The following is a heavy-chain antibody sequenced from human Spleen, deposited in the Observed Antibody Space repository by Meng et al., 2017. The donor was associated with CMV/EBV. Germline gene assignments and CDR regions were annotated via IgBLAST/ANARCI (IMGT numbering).Heavy chain of an antibody. V-gene: IGHV3-43D*03. CDR3: AKGDISGYMAADY. CDR2: IGWDGGST. Sequence: GGSLRLSCAASGFTFSDYAMHWVRQPPGKGLEWVSLIGWDGGSTYYADSVKGRFTISGDNSKNSLYLQMNSLRAEDTALYYCAKGDISGYMAADYWGQGTLVTVSS. D-gene: IGHD3-22*01. CDR1: GFTFSDYA. J-gene: IGHJ4*02.